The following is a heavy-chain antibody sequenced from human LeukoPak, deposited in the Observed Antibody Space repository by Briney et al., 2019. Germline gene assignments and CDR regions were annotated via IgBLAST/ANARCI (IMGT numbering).Heavy chain of an antibody. V-gene: IGHV3-30*04. CDR1: GFTFSSYV. CDR2: ISYDGNNK. D-gene: IGHD2-15*01. Sequence: GRSLRLSCAASGFTFSSYVIHWVRQAPGKGLEWVAIISYDGNNKYYADSVKGRFTISRDNSKNTVYLQMNSLTAEDTAVYYCARALSRGGLKNGFDIWGQGTMVTVSS. J-gene: IGHJ3*02. CDR3: ARALSRGGLKNGFDI.